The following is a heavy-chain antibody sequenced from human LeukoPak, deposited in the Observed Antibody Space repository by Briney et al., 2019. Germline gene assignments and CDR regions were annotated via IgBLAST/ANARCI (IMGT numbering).Heavy chain of an antibody. J-gene: IGHJ3*02. CDR2: IYSGGST. D-gene: IGHD3-10*01. V-gene: IGHV3-53*01. Sequence: GGSLRLSCAASGFTFSSNYMSWVRQAPGKGLEWVSVIYSGGSTYYADSVKRRSPISRDNSKNTLYLQMNSLRAEDTAVYYCARTLLWFGESSYAFDIWGQGTMVTVSS. CDR1: GFTFSSNY. CDR3: ARTLLWFGESSYAFDI.